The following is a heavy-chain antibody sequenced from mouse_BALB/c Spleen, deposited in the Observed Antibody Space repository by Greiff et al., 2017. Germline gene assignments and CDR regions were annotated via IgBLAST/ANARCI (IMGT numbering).Heavy chain of an antibody. D-gene: IGHD2-10*02. CDR3: ARGGYGNYDYYAMDY. J-gene: IGHJ4*01. V-gene: IGHV5-6-5*01. Sequence: EVMLVESGGGLVKPGGSLKLSCAASGFTFSSYAMSWVRQTPEKRLEWVASISSGGSTYYPDSVKGRFTISRDNARNILYLQMSSLRSEDTAMYYCARGGYGNYDYYAMDYWGQGTSVTVSS. CDR1: GFTFSSYA. CDR2: ISSGGST.